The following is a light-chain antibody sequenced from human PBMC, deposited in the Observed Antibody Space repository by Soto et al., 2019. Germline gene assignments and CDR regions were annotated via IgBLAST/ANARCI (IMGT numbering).Light chain of an antibody. CDR2: DAS. CDR3: XKXXXXXRM. CDR1: QSISSW. J-gene: IGKJ1*01. V-gene: IGKV1-5*01. Sequence: DIQMTQSPSTLSASVVDRFTITCRASQSISSWLAWYQQKPGKAPKLLIYDASTSESGVPSRFTGRGSGTEFTLTISSLQPEDFATYXXXKXXXXXRMFGXGTKGDIK.